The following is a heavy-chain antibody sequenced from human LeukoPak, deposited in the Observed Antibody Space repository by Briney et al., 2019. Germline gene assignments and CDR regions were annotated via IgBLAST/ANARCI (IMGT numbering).Heavy chain of an antibody. Sequence: GGSLRLSCATSGFTFSSNAMTWVRQAPGKGLEWVSAISGSGGSTYYADSVKGRFTISRDNSKNTLHLHMNSLRAEDTVVYYCAKGGSFYSTEYFQHWGQGTLVTVSS. J-gene: IGHJ1*01. CDR2: ISGSGGST. D-gene: IGHD1-26*01. V-gene: IGHV3-23*01. CDR1: GFTFSSNA. CDR3: AKGGSFYSTEYFQH.